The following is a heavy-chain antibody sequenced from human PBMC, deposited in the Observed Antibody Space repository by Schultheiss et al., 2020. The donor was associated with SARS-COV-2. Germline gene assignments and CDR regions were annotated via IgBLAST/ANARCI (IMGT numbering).Heavy chain of an antibody. CDR3: AKDLRADYYYGMDV. CDR1: GFTFSSYA. CDR2: ISGNGGST. D-gene: IGHD3-10*01. V-gene: IGHV3-23*01. Sequence: GGSLRLSCAASGFTFSSYAMSWVRQAPGKGLEWVSAISGNGGSTYYADSVKGRFTISRDNSKNTLYLQMNSLRAEDTAVYYCAKDLRADYYYGMDVWGQGTTVTVSS. J-gene: IGHJ6*02.